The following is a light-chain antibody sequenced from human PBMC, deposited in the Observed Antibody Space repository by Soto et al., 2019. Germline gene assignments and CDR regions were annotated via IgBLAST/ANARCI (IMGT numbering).Light chain of an antibody. CDR2: KAS. J-gene: IGKJ3*01. Sequence: DIQMTQSPSTLSASVRDRVTITCRASQSISSWLAWYQQKPGRAPKLLVYKASILETGVPSRFSGGGSGTEFTLTISSLQPDDFAIYYCQQYSSYPFTFGPGTKVDI. V-gene: IGKV1-5*03. CDR3: QQYSSYPFT. CDR1: QSISSW.